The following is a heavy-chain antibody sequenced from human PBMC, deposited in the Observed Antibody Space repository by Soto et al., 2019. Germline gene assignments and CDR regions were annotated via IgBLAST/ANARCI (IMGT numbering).Heavy chain of an antibody. Sequence: QVQLVQSGAEVKKPGSSVKVSCKSSGVTLSDYPINWVRQAPGQGLEWMVGLLPIFGTTIDAQKFQGRLTITADESTNTADMELSALRPEYTAIFYCAGGYCGYATCKNWMLNWLDPWGHGILVTVSS. D-gene: IGHD2-21*01. V-gene: IGHV1-69*01. J-gene: IGHJ5*02. CDR2: LLPIFGTT. CDR1: GVTLSDYP. CDR3: AGGYCGYATCKNWMLNWLDP.